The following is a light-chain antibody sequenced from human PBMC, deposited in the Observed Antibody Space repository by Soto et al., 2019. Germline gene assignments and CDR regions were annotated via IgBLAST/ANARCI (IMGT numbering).Light chain of an antibody. CDR2: FAS. J-gene: IGKJ4*01. CDR3: QQSNGYPLT. V-gene: IGKV1-13*02. Sequence: AIQLTQSPSSLSASVGDRVNITCRASQGISTALAWHQQKPGKAPRLLIFFASSLESGVPSRFSGRGSGTDFTLTISSLQPEDFATYYCQQSNGYPLTFGGGTKVEMK. CDR1: QGISTA.